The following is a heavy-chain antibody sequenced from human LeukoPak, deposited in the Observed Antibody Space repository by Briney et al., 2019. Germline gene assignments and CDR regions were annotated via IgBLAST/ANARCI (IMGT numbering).Heavy chain of an antibody. CDR3: ARGAVAGTFSDAFDI. D-gene: IGHD6-19*01. Sequence: GGSLRLSCAASGFTFSDYYMSWIRQAPGKGLEWVSYISSSGSTIYYADSVKGRFTISRDNAKNSLYLQMNSLRAEDTAVYYCARGAVAGTFSDAFDIWGQGTMVTVSS. J-gene: IGHJ3*02. V-gene: IGHV3-11*04. CDR1: GFTFSDYY. CDR2: ISSSGSTI.